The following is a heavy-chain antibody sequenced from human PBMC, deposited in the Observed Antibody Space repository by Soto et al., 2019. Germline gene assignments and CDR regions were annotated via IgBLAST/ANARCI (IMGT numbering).Heavy chain of an antibody. CDR2: IYYSGST. CDR3: ARHSNRNYGLYYFDY. D-gene: IGHD4-4*01. CDR1: GGSISSSSYY. J-gene: IGHJ4*02. V-gene: IGHV4-61*05. Sequence: SETLSLTCTVSGGSISSSSYYWGWIRQPPGKGLEWIGYIYYSGSTKYNPSLKSRVTMSVDTSKNQFSLKVSSATAADTAVYYCARHSNRNYGLYYFDYWGLGALVTVSS.